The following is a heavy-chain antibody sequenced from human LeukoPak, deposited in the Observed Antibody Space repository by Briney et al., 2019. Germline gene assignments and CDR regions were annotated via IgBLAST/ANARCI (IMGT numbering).Heavy chain of an antibody. CDR3: AKDFLYNVVDY. CDR2: ISGSGSSS. CDR1: GFTFINYA. D-gene: IGHD3-10*01. Sequence: PGGSLRLSCAASGFTFINYAMTWVRQAPGMGLEWVSSISGSGSSSYYADSVKGRFTVSRDNSKNTLHLQMNSLRAEDTAVYYCAKDFLYNVVDYWGQGTLVAVSS. V-gene: IGHV3-23*01. J-gene: IGHJ4*02.